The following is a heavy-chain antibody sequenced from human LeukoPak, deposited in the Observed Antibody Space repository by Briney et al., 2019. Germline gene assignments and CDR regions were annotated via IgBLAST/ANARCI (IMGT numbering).Heavy chain of an antibody. D-gene: IGHD3-16*02. CDR2: TYYRSKWYN. CDR3: ARARRHTEYWYFDL. J-gene: IGHJ2*01. V-gene: IGHV6-1*01. Sequence: SQTLSLTCAISGDSVPSNSATWNWIRQSPSRGLEWLGRTYYRSKWYNDYAVSVKSRITINPDTSKNQFSLQLNSVTPEDTAAYYCARARRHTEYWYFDLWGRGTLVTVSS. CDR1: GDSVPSNSAT.